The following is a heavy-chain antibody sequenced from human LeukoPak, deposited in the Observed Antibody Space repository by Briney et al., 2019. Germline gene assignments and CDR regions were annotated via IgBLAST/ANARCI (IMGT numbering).Heavy chain of an antibody. CDR1: GYTFTSYG. D-gene: IGHD3-10*01. V-gene: IGHV1-18*01. J-gene: IGHJ4*02. Sequence: ASVKVSCKASGYTFTSYGISWVRQAPGQGLEWMGWISVYNGNTNYAQKLQGRVTMTTDSSTSTAYMELRSLRSDDTAVYYCARVPTPSYGSGSYYFDYWGQGTLVTVSS. CDR2: ISVYNGNT. CDR3: ARVPTPSYGSGSYYFDY.